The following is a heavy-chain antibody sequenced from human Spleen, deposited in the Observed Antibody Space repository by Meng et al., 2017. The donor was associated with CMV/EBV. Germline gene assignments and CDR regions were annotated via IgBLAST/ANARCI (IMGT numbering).Heavy chain of an antibody. CDR3: AKDRGVNMEVAVITLES. Sequence: GGSLRLSCAASRFFFSSYAMTWVRQAPGKGLEWVSTISAGGDKTYYADSVRGRFTVSRDNSKNTLYLQVDSLRAEDTATYYCAKDRGVNMEVAVITLESWGQGTLVTVSS. J-gene: IGHJ4*02. CDR2: ISAGGDKT. D-gene: IGHD3-22*01. V-gene: IGHV3-23*01. CDR1: RFFFSSYA.